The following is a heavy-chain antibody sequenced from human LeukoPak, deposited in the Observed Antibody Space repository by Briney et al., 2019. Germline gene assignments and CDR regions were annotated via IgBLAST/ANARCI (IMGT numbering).Heavy chain of an antibody. CDR2: INPNSGGT. D-gene: IGHD4-17*01. J-gene: IGHJ5*02. CDR3: ARDVRGATVTSAMFDP. Sequence: ASVKVSCKASGYTFTGFYLHWVRQAPGQGLEWMGWINPNSGGTNYAQKFQGRVTMTRDTSISTAYMELSRLRSDDTAVYYCARDVRGATVTSAMFDPWGQGTLVTVSS. V-gene: IGHV1-2*02. CDR1: GYTFTGFY.